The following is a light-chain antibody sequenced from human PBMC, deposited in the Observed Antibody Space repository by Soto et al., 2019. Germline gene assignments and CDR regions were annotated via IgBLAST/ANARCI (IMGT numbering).Light chain of an antibody. CDR1: QSVSSN. CDR2: AAS. CDR3: QRYDSLRT. V-gene: IGKV3-15*01. J-gene: IGKJ1*01. Sequence: EIIMTQSPATLSVSPGERASLSCRASQSVSSNLAWYQQKPGQAPRLLIYAASTRATGISTRFSGSGSGTEFTLTISSLQSEDFAIYYCQRYDSLRTFGQGTKVDIK.